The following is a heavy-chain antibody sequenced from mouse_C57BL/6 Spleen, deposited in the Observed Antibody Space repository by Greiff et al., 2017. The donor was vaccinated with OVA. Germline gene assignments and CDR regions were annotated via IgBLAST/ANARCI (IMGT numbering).Heavy chain of an antibody. J-gene: IGHJ1*03. CDR3: ARRGVITTAYDV. Sequence: EVKLMESGPVLVKPGASVKMSCKASGYTFTDYYMNWVKQSHGKSLEWIGVINPYNGGTSYNQKFKGKATLTVDKSSSTAYMELNSLTSEDSAVYYCARRGVITTAYDVWGTGTTVTVSS. CDR2: INPYNGGT. V-gene: IGHV1-19*01. D-gene: IGHD1-1*01. CDR1: GYTFTDYY.